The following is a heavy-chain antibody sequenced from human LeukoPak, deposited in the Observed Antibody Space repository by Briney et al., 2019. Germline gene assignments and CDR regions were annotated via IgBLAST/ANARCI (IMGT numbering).Heavy chain of an antibody. CDR3: ARDVGEYCSSTNCYASHY. Sequence: ASVKVSCKTSGFTFNGYYIHWVRQAPGQGLEWMGWINPNSGGTNYAQKSQGRVTMTRDTSITTAYMELSSLRSDDTAVYYCARDVGEYCSSTNCYASHYWGQGTLVTVSS. V-gene: IGHV1-2*02. J-gene: IGHJ4*02. CDR1: GFTFNGYY. CDR2: INPNSGGT. D-gene: IGHD2-2*01.